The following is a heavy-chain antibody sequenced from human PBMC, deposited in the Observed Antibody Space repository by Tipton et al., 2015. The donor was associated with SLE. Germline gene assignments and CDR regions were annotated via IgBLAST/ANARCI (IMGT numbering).Heavy chain of an antibody. Sequence: TLSLTCNVSGGSISSGGYYWSWIRQHPGKGLEWIGYTYYSGSPYYNPSLKSRVTISVDTSQTQFSLKLTSVTAADTAVYYCARRDNFWGSYRRAHPYFDLWGQGALVTVSS. J-gene: IGHJ4*02. CDR1: GGSISSGGYY. CDR2: TYYSGSP. V-gene: IGHV4-31*03. CDR3: ARRDNFWGSYRRAHPYFDL. D-gene: IGHD3-16*02.